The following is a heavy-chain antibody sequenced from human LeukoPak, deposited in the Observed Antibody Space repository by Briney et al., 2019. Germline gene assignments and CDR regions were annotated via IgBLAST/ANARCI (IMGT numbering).Heavy chain of an antibody. CDR2: IKEDGSEK. Sequence: PGGSLRLSCAASGFTFSTYAMSWVRQAPGKGLEWVANIKEDGSEKYYVDSVKGRFTISRDNAKNSLYLQMNSLRAEDTAVYYCASGVVVVAPDTFDIWGQGTMVTVPS. D-gene: IGHD2-15*01. CDR3: ASGVVVVAPDTFDI. J-gene: IGHJ3*02. V-gene: IGHV3-7*01. CDR1: GFTFSTYA.